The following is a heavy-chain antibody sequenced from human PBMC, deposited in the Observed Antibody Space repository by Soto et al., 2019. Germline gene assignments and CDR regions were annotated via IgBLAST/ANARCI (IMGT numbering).Heavy chain of an antibody. J-gene: IGHJ4*02. Sequence: QVPLVQSGAEVKKPGASVKVSCKASGYTFTSYGITWVRQAPGQGLEWMGWISAHNGNTDYAQKIQGRVIVTRDTSTSTAYMELRSLRSDDTAVYYCARGWYGDYWGQEALVTVSS. CDR1: GYTFTSYG. D-gene: IGHD2-15*01. CDR3: ARGWYGDY. V-gene: IGHV1-18*01. CDR2: ISAHNGNT.